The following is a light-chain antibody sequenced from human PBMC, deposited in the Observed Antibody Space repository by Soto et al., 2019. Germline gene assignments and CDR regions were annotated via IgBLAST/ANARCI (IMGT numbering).Light chain of an antibody. Sequence: QSALTQPASVSGSPGQSITISCTGTSSDVGGYNYVPWYQQHPGKAPKLMIYEVSNRPSGVSNRFSGSKSANTASLTISGLQAEDEADYFCSSYGSTSTRYVFGTGTKVTVL. CDR3: SSYGSTSTRYV. CDR1: SSDVGGYNY. J-gene: IGLJ1*01. CDR2: EVS. V-gene: IGLV2-14*01.